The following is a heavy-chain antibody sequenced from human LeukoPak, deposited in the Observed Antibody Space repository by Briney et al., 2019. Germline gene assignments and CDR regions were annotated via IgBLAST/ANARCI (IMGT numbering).Heavy chain of an antibody. CDR2: ISAHNGNT. CDR3: ARDEASLHDALFDY. D-gene: IGHD1-1*01. V-gene: IGHV1-18*01. Sequence: ASVKVSCKASGYTFTSYGISWVRQAPGQGLEWMGWISAHNGNTNYAQKLQGRVTMTTDTSTSTAYMELRSLRSDDTAVYYCARDEASLHDALFDYWGQGTLVTVSS. J-gene: IGHJ4*02. CDR1: GYTFTSYG.